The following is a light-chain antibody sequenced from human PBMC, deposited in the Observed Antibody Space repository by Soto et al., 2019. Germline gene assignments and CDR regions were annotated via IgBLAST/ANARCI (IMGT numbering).Light chain of an antibody. CDR2: EVS. J-gene: IGLJ1*01. V-gene: IGLV2-14*01. CDR1: SNDVGAYNY. CDR3: ASYTRGNAYV. Sequence: QSVLTQPASVSASPGQSISISCTGTSNDVGAYNYVSWYQQHPGKVPKLIIYEVSHRPSGVSHRFSASKSGNTASLTISGLQAEDEAEYYCASYTRGNAYVFGTGTKVTVL.